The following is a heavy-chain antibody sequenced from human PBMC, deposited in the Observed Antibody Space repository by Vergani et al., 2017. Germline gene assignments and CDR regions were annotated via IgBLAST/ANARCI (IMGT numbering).Heavy chain of an antibody. J-gene: IGHJ4*02. Sequence: EVPLVQSGAEVNKPGESLKISCQVSGYSFTSYWIGWVRPMPGKGLEWMGIIYPGDSDTRYSPSFQGQVTISADKSISTAYLQWSSLNASDTAMYDWARIAHGSGWYWGQGTLVTVSP. V-gene: IGHV5-51*01. CDR3: ARIAHGSGWY. D-gene: IGHD6-19*01. CDR1: GYSFTSYW. CDR2: IYPGDSDT.